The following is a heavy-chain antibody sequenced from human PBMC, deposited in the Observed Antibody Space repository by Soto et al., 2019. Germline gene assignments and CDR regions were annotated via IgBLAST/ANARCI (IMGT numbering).Heavy chain of an antibody. V-gene: IGHV1-69*01. J-gene: IGHJ4*02. D-gene: IGHD6-13*01. CDR1: GGTFRSFV. CDR3: ARDPSECSLSSCPPN. CDR2: IVPMFGQA. Sequence: QVQLVQSGAEVKKPGSSVKVSCKASGGTFRSFVISWIRQAPGQGLEWMGGIVPMFGQADYAQKFQGRVTITADESTSTAYLEVSSLTSDDAAVYYCARDPSECSLSSCPPNWGQGTLVTVSS.